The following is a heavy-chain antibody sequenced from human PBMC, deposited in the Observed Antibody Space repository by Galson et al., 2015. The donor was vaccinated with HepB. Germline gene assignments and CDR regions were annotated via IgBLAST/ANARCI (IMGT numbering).Heavy chain of an antibody. CDR3: AVVVPARYFDL. D-gene: IGHD2-2*01. V-gene: IGHV1-18*01. CDR2: ISAYNGNT. J-gene: IGHJ3*01. Sequence: SVKVSCKASGYTFTSYGISWVRQAPGQGPEWMGWISAYNGNTNYAQKLQGRVTMTTDTSTSTAYMELRSLRSDDTAVYYCAVVVPARYFDLWGQGTMVTVSS. CDR1: GYTFTSYG.